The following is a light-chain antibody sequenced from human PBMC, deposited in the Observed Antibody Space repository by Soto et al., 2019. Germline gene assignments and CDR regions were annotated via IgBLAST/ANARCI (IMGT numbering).Light chain of an antibody. V-gene: IGKV1-39*01. CDR1: QSISSY. CDR3: QQTDSFTRT. CDR2: AAS. J-gene: IGKJ1*01. Sequence: DIQMTQSPSSLSASVGDRVTITCRASQSISSYLNWYQHTPGKAPKLXIYAASSLQTGVPSRFSGSRSGTDFALTISSLQRDDFETYYCQQTDSFTRTFGQGTKVDIK.